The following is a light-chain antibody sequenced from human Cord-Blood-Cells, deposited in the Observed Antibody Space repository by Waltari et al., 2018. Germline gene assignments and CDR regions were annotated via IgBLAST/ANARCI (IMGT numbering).Light chain of an antibody. J-gene: IGLJ3*02. V-gene: IGLV2-8*01. CDR2: EVS. CDR3: SSYAGSNNWV. Sequence: QSALTQPPSASGSPGQSVTISCTGTSSAVCRYTYAPGYQQHPGKAPKLLIYEVSKPPSGVPDRFSGSKSGNTASLTVSGLQAEDEADYYCSSYAGSNNWVFGGGTKLTVL. CDR1: SSAVCRYTY.